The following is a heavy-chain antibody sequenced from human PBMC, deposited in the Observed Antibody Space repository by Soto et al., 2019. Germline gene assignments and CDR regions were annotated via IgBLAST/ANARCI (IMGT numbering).Heavy chain of an antibody. CDR3: VNAAVYYDFWRGFDV. V-gene: IGHV3-33*06. CDR1: GFTFSSYG. CDR2: IWYGGGNK. Sequence: QTGGSLRLSCAASGFTFSSYGMHWVRQAPGKGLEWVAVIWYGGGNKYYADSVKGRCTISRDNSKNTLYLQMNSLRAEDTAVYYCVNAAVYYDFWRGFDVWGQGTLVTVAS. D-gene: IGHD3-3*01. J-gene: IGHJ4*02.